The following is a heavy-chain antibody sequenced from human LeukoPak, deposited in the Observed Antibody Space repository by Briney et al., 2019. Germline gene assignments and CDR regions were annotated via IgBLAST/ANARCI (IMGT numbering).Heavy chain of an antibody. CDR3: ARGSTSGWPDYFDY. V-gene: IGHV3-74*01. D-gene: IGHD6-19*01. CDR2: INGDGSST. CDR1: GFTLSSYW. Sequence: GGSLRLSCAASGFTLSSYWMHWVRQAPGKGLVWVSRINGDGSSTPYANSVKGRFTISRDNAKNTLYLQMHSLRANDTAVYYCARGSTSGWPDYFDYWGQGSVVTVSS. J-gene: IGHJ4*02.